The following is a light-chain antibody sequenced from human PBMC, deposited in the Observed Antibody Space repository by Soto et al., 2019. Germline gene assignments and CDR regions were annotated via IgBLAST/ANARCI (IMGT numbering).Light chain of an antibody. CDR1: QSISSW. Sequence: DIQMTQSPSTLSASVGDRVTITCRASQSISSWLAWYQQKPGKAPKLLIYKASSLESGVPSRFSGSGSGTEFTLTISSLLPDDFAIYYCQQYNSLWTFGQGTKVEIK. CDR2: KAS. V-gene: IGKV1-5*03. J-gene: IGKJ1*01. CDR3: QQYNSLWT.